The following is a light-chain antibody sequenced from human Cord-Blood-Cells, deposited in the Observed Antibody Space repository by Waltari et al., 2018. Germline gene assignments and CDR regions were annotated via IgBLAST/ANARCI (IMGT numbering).Light chain of an antibody. CDR2: GAS. V-gene: IGKV3-15*01. CDR3: QQYNNWPRT. Sequence: EIVMTQSPATLSVPPGERANLSCRASQSVSSNLAWYQQKPGQAPRLPTYGASTRATGIPARFSGSGSGTEFTLTISSLQSEDFAVYYCQQYNNWPRTFGQGTKVEIK. CDR1: QSVSSN. J-gene: IGKJ1*01.